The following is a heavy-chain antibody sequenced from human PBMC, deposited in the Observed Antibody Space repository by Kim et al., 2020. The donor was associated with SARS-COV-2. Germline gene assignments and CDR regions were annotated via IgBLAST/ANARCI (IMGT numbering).Heavy chain of an antibody. Sequence: GGSLRLSCTAYGFSFSRYWMSWVRQAPGKGLEWVANIKTDGTETYYVDSLRGRFTISRDNAKHSIYLQMYSMRDDDTAVYYCARSECNHGLDFWGQGTLV. V-gene: IGHV3-7*01. CDR2: IKTDGTET. CDR3: ARSECNHGLDF. J-gene: IGHJ4*02. D-gene: IGHD3-10*01. CDR1: GFSFSRYW.